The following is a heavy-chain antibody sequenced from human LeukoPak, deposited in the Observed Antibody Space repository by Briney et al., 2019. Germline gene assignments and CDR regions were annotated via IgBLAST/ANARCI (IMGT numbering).Heavy chain of an antibody. CDR3: ANRLDQKSYYYGSGSYYSH. Sequence: SGGSLRLSCAASGFTFSSYSTNWVRQAPGKGLEWVSSISSSSSYIYYADSVKGRFTISRDNAKNSLYLQMNSLRAEDTAVYYCANRLDQKSYYYGSGSYYSHWGQGTLVTVSS. J-gene: IGHJ4*02. CDR1: GFTFSSYS. CDR2: ISSSSSYI. D-gene: IGHD3-10*01. V-gene: IGHV3-21*01.